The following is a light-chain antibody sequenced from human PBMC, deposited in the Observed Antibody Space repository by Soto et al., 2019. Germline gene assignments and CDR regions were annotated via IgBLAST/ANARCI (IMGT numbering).Light chain of an antibody. CDR1: SSNIGSNT. CDR2: SNN. CDR3: AASDDILKCRYV. V-gene: IGLV1-44*01. J-gene: IGLJ1*01. Sequence: QSVLTQPPSASGTPGQRVTISCSGSSSNIGSNTVNWYQQLPGTAPKLLIYSNNQRPSGVPDRFSGSKSGTSASLAISGLQSEDDADYYSAASDDILKCRYVFGTRTKVPVL.